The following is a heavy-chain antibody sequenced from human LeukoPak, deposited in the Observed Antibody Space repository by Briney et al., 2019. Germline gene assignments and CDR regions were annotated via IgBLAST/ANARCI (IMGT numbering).Heavy chain of an antibody. Sequence: SETLSLTCTVSGYSISSGYYWGWIRQPPGKGLEWIGIIYYSGRTDYNPSLKSRVTISEDTSKNQFSLKLSSVTAADTAVYYCARTYYYGSGSRTTYYYYYYMDVWGKGTTVTISS. V-gene: IGHV4-38-2*02. CDR2: IYYSGRT. CDR3: ARTYYYGSGSRTTYYYYYYMDV. J-gene: IGHJ6*03. CDR1: GYSISSGYY. D-gene: IGHD3-10*01.